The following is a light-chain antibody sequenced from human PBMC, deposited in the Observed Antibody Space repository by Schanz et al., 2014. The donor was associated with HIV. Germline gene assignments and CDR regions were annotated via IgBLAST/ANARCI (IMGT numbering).Light chain of an antibody. CDR1: SSNFRSNA. Sequence: QSVLTQPPSASGTPGQRVTISCSGSSSNFRSNAVNWYQQLPGTAPRLVIYNTFHRPSGVPDRFFGSQSGTSASLAISGLQSEDEADYYCSAWDVSLNGPVFGGGTKLTVL. J-gene: IGLJ3*02. CDR3: SAWDVSLNGPV. CDR2: NTF. V-gene: IGLV1-44*01.